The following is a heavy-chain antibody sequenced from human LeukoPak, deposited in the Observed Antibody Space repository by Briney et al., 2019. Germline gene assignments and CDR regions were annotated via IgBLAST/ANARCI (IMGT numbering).Heavy chain of an antibody. D-gene: IGHD3-22*01. CDR3: ARHDSSGPYNAFDM. V-gene: IGHV4-39*01. Sequence: SETLSLTCTVSGGSIRSSTYYWGWVCQRPGKGLEWIGSIYPSGSTYYNPSLKSQVTISVDTSKNQFSLKLSSVTAADTAVYYCARHDSSGPYNAFDMWGQGTMVTVSS. J-gene: IGHJ3*02. CDR2: IYPSGST. CDR1: GGSIRSSTYY.